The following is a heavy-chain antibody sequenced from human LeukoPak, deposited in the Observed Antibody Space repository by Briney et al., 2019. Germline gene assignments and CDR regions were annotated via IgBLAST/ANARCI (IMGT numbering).Heavy chain of an antibody. D-gene: IGHD3-22*01. CDR1: GYTFTGYY. CDR2: INPNSGGT. Sequence: ASVKVSCKASGYTFTGYYMHWVRQAPGQGLEWMGWINPNSGGTNYAQKFQGRVTMTRDTSISTAYMELSSLRSEDTAVYYCARSNQDSSGYYNHWYFDLWGRGTLVTVSS. CDR3: ARSNQDSSGYYNHWYFDL. J-gene: IGHJ2*01. V-gene: IGHV1-2*02.